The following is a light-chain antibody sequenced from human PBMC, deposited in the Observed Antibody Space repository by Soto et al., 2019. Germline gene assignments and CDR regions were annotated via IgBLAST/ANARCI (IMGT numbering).Light chain of an antibody. CDR2: GAS. CDR3: QQYGTSPYT. CDR1: QSVSNNY. V-gene: IGKV3-20*01. J-gene: IGKJ2*01. Sequence: EIVLTQSPGTLSLSPGERATLSCRASQSVSNNYLAWYQQKGGQAPRLLIYGASSRATGIPDRFSGSGSGTDFTLTISSLEPEDFAVYYCQQYGTSPYTFGQGTKLEIK.